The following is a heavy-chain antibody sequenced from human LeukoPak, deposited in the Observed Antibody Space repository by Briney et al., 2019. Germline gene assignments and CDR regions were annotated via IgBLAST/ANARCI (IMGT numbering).Heavy chain of an antibody. CDR1: GFIFSNYA. Sequence: GGSLRLSCAASGFIFSNYAIHWVRQAPGKGLEWVAVISYDGGNEYYAASVRGRFSISRDNFKKTVYLQMHNLRGEDTAIYYCVRDMTSSIFDYWGQGALVTVSS. CDR2: ISYDGGNE. V-gene: IGHV3-30-3*01. D-gene: IGHD6-6*01. CDR3: VRDMTSSIFDY. J-gene: IGHJ4*02.